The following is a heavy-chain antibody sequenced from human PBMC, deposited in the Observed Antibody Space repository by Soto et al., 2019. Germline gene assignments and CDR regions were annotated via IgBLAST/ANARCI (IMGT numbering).Heavy chain of an antibody. CDR1: GFTFSSYS. CDR2: ISSSSSYI. V-gene: IGHV3-21*01. J-gene: IGHJ6*03. D-gene: IGHD3-22*01. CDR3: TTQQKKEVNYYYYYYRDV. Sequence: PGGSLRLSCAASGFTFSSYSMNWVRQAPGKGLEWVSSISSSSSYIYYADSVKGRFTISRDNAKNSLYLQMNSLRAEDTAVYYCTTQQKKEVNYYYYYYRDVWGKGTTVTVSS.